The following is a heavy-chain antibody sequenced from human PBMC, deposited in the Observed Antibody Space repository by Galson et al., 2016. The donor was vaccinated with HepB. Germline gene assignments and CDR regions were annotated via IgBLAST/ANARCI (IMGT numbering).Heavy chain of an antibody. CDR3: ARGLETAALLVY. J-gene: IGHJ4*02. CDR1: GFTFSNYA. D-gene: IGHD6-13*01. V-gene: IGHV3-23*01. Sequence: SLRLSCAASGFTFSNYAMTWVRQAPGKGLEWVSSISGSGGSPYYADSVKGRFTISRDNSKNTLYLQMNSLRNEDTAVYYCARGLETAALLVYWGQGTLVTVSS. CDR2: ISGSGGSP.